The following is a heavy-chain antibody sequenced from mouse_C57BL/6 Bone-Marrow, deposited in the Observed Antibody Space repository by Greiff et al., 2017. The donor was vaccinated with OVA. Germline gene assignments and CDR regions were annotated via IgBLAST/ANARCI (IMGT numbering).Heavy chain of an antibody. V-gene: IGHV5-9*01. CDR1: GFTFSSYT. CDR2: ISGGGGNT. J-gene: IGHJ4*01. CDR3: ARRYYGYALAVDY. Sequence: EVQLVESGGGLVKPGGSLKLSCAASGFTFSSYTMSWVRQTPEKRLEWVATISGGGGNTYYPDSVKGRFTISRDNAKNTLYLQMSSLRSADTALYYCARRYYGYALAVDYWGQGTSVTVSS. D-gene: IGHD2-2*01.